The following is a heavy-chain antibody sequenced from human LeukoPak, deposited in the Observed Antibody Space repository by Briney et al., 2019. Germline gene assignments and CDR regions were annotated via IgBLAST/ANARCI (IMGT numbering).Heavy chain of an antibody. CDR1: GFTFTNYG. D-gene: IGHD2-15*01. CDR2: IRYDGNYK. V-gene: IGHV3-30*02. J-gene: IGHJ4*02. CDR3: AKDHRGYCSGRNCYSHY. Sequence: HPGGSLRLSCAASGFTFTNYGMHWLRQAPGKGLEWVAFIRYDGNYKFFADSVKGRFAISRDNSNGTVFLQMNSLRAEDTAVYYCAKDHRGYCSGRNCYSHYWGQGTLVTVSS.